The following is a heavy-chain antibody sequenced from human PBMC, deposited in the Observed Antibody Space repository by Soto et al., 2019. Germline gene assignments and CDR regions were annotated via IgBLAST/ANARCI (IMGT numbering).Heavy chain of an antibody. Sequence: GGSVNVSCKDSGGTFRSYAISWVRQAPGQGLEWMGGIIPIFGTANYAQKFQGRVTITADESTSTAYMELSSLRSEDTAVYYRARVDYYDSSGYYYYFDYWGQGTLVTVYS. CDR2: IIPIFGTA. CDR3: ARVDYYDSSGYYYYFDY. D-gene: IGHD3-22*01. V-gene: IGHV1-69*13. CDR1: GGTFRSYA. J-gene: IGHJ4*02.